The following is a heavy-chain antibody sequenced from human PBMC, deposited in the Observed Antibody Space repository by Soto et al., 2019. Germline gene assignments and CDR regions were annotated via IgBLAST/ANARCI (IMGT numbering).Heavy chain of an antibody. Sequence: GGSLRLSCAAAELNFSGYAMRWVRQTPGEGLEWVAGITADGGSKYYADSGKGRFTISRDKSNITLYLQMNSLRAEDTAIYFCAKEDYSSTLYYFQQWGQGTVVTVSA. CDR3: AKEDYSSTLYYFQQ. CDR2: ITADGGSK. CDR1: ELNFSGYA. V-gene: IGHV3-23*01. J-gene: IGHJ1*01. D-gene: IGHD6-6*01.